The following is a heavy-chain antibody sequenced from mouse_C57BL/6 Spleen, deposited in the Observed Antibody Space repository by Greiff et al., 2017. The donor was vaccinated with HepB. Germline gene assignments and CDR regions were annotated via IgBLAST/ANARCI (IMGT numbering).Heavy chain of an antibody. V-gene: IGHV1-64*01. CDR2: IHPNSGST. D-gene: IGHD1-1*01. J-gene: IGHJ4*01. Sequence: QVQLQQPGAELVKPGASVKLSCKASGYTFTSYWMHWVKQRPGQGLEWIGKIHPNSGSTNYNEKFKSKATLTVDKSSSTAYMQLSSLKSEDSAVYYCARTVVAMDYWGQGTSVTVSS. CDR3: ARTVVAMDY. CDR1: GYTFTSYW.